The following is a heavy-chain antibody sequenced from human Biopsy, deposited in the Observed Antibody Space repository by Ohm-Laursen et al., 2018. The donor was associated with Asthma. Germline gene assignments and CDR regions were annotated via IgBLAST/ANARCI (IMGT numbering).Heavy chain of an antibody. V-gene: IGHV4-59*01. D-gene: IGHD5-18*01. CDR1: GGSISSDY. CDR2: IHNSGNT. J-gene: IGHJ5*02. CDR3: ARGQGRGIQLWSLDP. Sequence: ETLSLTCPVSGGSISSDYWSWLRQSPGKGLEWIGYIHNSGNTNYNPSLKSRVTISLDTSKNHFSLRLSFVTAADTAVYFCARGQGRGIQLWSLDPWGQGILVTVSS.